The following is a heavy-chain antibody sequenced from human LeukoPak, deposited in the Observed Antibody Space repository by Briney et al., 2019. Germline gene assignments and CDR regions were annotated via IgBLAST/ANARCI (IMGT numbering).Heavy chain of an antibody. D-gene: IGHD1-26*01. CDR1: GFTFRNYD. CDR3: AGGIYYTSVHTWSPV. J-gene: IGHJ4*02. CDR2: IRFDGSNT. V-gene: IGHV3-30*02. Sequence: GGSLRLSCAASGFTFRNYDMHWVRQAPGKGLEWVAFIRFDGSNTHYGDSVKGRFTISRDNSKNTLYLQMNSLRVEDTAVYYCAGGIYYTSVHTWSPVWGQGTLVTVSS.